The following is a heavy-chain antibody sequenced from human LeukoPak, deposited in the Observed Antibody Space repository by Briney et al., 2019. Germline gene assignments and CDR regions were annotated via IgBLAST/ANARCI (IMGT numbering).Heavy chain of an antibody. CDR1: GFTFSSYE. J-gene: IGHJ6*02. CDR2: ISSSGSTT. V-gene: IGHV3-48*03. Sequence: GGSLRLSCAASGFTFSSYEMNWVRQAPGKGLEWVSYISSSGSTTYYADSVKGRFTISRDNAKNSLYLQMNSLRAEDTAVYYCARDSSSWDYYYYGMDVWGQGTTVTVSS. D-gene: IGHD6-13*01. CDR3: ARDSSSWDYYYYGMDV.